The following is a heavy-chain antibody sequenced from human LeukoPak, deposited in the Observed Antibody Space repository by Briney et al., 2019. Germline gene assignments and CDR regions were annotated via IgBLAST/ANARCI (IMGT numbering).Heavy chain of an antibody. CDR3: ARDGSGSYDP. CDR2: INHGGST. CDR1: GENFSIYF. D-gene: IGHD3-10*01. J-gene: IGHJ5*02. V-gene: IGHV4-34*01. Sequence: SETLSLTCAVYGENFSIYFYSWIRQPPGKGLEWIGEINHGGSTSYNPSLKSRVTISVDRSKNQFSLKLSSVTAADTAVYYCARDGSGSYDPWGQGTLVTVSS.